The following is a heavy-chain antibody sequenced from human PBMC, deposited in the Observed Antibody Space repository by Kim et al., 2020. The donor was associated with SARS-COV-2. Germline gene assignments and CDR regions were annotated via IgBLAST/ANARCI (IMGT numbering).Heavy chain of an antibody. CDR3: ARDWAVTTGWGGDYFDY. V-gene: IGHV3-48*02. D-gene: IGHD4-4*01. Sequence: VKGRFTISRDNAKNALYLQMNSLRDEDTAVYYCARDWAVTTGWGGDYFDYWGQGTLVTVSS. J-gene: IGHJ4*02.